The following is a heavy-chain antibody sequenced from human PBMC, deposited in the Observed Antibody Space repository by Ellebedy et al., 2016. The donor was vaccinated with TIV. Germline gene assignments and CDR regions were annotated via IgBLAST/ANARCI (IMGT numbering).Heavy chain of an antibody. V-gene: IGHV3-23*01. J-gene: IGHJ6*02. CDR3: ASRTPQNGPYYYAMDV. CDR1: GLDFNNYA. Sequence: GESLKISCEASGLDFNNYAMNWVRQAPGKGLAWVSSIIGSGSRAHYAASVTGRFTISRDNSKNTVSLEMNSLGVEDAAVYYWASRTPQNGPYYYAMDVWGQGTGVTVSS. D-gene: IGHD2-8*01. CDR2: IIGSGSRA.